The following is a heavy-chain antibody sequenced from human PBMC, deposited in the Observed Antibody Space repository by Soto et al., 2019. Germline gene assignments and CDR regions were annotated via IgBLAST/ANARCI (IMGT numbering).Heavy chain of an antibody. CDR1: GFTFSSYA. D-gene: IGHD3-22*01. CDR3: AKDLGGYYYDSSGSGSPV. V-gene: IGHV3-23*01. Sequence: AGSLRLSCAASGFTFSSYAMSWVRQAPGKGLEWVSAISGSGGSTYYADSVKGRFTISRDNSKNTLYLQMNSLRAEDTAVYYCAKDLGGYYYDSSGSGSPVWGQGTLVTVSS. J-gene: IGHJ4*02. CDR2: ISGSGGST.